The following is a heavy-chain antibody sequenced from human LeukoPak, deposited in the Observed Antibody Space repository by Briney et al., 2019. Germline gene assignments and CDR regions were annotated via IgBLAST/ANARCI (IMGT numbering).Heavy chain of an antibody. CDR3: ARDVCGGDCYDWYFDL. CDR2: IIPIFGTA. CDR1: GGTFSSYA. D-gene: IGHD2-21*02. Sequence: SVKVSCKASGGTFSSYAISWVRQAPGQGLEWMGGIIPIFGTANYAQKFQGRVTITADKSTSTAYMELSSLRSEDTAVYYCARDVCGGDCYDWYFDLWGRGTLVTVSS. J-gene: IGHJ2*01. V-gene: IGHV1-69*06.